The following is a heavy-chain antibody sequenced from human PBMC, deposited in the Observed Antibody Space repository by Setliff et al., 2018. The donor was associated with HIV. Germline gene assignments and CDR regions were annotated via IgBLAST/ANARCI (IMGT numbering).Heavy chain of an antibody. CDR2: IYHSGST. J-gene: IGHJ5*02. D-gene: IGHD3-10*01. CDR1: GYSISSGYY. CDR3: AGDLADGSGSHNWFDP. V-gene: IGHV4-38-2*02. Sequence: SETLSLTCAVSGYSISSGYYWGWIRQPPGKGLEWIGSIYHSGSTYYNPSLKSRVTISVDTSKNQFSLKLSSVTAADTAVYYCAGDLADGSGSHNWFDPWGQRTLVTVSS.